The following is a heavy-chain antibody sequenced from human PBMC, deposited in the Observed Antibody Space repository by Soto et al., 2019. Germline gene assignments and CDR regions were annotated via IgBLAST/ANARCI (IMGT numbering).Heavy chain of an antibody. V-gene: IGHV4-39*01. CDR1: GGSISSSSYY. Sequence: SETLSLTCTVSGGSISSSSYYWGWIRQPPGKGLEWIGSIYYSGSTYYNPSLKSRVTISVDTSKNQFSLKLSSVTAADTAVYYCARLAGGYDIFDYWGQGTLVTVSS. CDR3: ARLAGGYDIFDY. D-gene: IGHD5-12*01. J-gene: IGHJ4*02. CDR2: IYYSGST.